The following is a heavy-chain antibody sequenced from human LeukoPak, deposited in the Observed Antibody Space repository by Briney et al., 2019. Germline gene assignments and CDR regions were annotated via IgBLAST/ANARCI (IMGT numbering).Heavy chain of an antibody. V-gene: IGHV3-74*01. Sequence: GSLRLSCAASGFTFDDYAMHWVRQAPGKGLVWVSRINSDGSTTTYADSVKGRFTISRDNAKNTLYLQMNSLRVEDTAVYYCARGGVDYWGQGTLVTISS. D-gene: IGHD3-16*01. CDR2: INSDGSTT. J-gene: IGHJ4*02. CDR1: GFTFDDYA. CDR3: ARGGVDY.